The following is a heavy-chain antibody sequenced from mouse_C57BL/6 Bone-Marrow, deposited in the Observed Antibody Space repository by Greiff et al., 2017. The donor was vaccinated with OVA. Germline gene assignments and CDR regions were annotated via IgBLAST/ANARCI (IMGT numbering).Heavy chain of an antibody. Sequence: EVKLEESGPGLVKPSQSLSLTCSVTGYSITSGYYWNWIRQFPGNKLECMGYISYDGSNNYNPSLKNRISITRDTSKNQFFLKLNSVTTEDTATYYCARGAAQAPAWFAYWGQGTLVTVSA. CDR1: GYSITSGYY. CDR3: ARGAAQAPAWFAY. D-gene: IGHD3-2*02. CDR2: ISYDGSN. J-gene: IGHJ3*01. V-gene: IGHV3-6*01.